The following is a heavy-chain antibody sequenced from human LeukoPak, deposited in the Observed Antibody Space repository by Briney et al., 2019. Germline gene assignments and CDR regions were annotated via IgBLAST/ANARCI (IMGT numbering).Heavy chain of an antibody. J-gene: IGHJ4*02. V-gene: IGHV1-69*06. D-gene: IGHD5-12*01. CDR2: IIPIFGTT. CDR1: GDTFSSYA. CDR3: APLFTDMVGKITFIDY. Sequence: ASVKVSCKASGDTFSSYAISWVRQAPGQGLEWMGGIIPIFGTTSYAQKFQGRVTITGDKSTSTAYMELSSLRSEDTAVYYCAPLFTDMVGKITFIDYWGQGTLVTVSS.